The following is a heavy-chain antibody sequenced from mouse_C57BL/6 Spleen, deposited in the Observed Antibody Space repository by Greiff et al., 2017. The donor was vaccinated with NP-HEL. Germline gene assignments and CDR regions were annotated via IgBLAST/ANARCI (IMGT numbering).Heavy chain of an antibody. CDR2: LYPGDRDT. CDR3: AGGYSNYFAY. D-gene: IGHD2-5*01. V-gene: IGHV1-82*01. CDR1: GYAFSSSW. Sequence: QVQLKQSGPYLFQPGASGKISWKASGYAFSSSWMNWVQQRPGTAPSSICRLYPGDRDTNYNGKFKGKATLTADKSSSTAYMQLSSLTSEDSAVYFCAGGYSNYFAYWGQGTLVTVSA. J-gene: IGHJ3*01.